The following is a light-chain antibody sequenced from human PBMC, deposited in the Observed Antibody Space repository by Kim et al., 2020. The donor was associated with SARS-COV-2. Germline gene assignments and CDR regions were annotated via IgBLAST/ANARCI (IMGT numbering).Light chain of an antibody. V-gene: IGKV2-24*01. CDR1: QSLVHSDGNTY. CDR3: MQATQFPPI. CDR2: KIS. J-gene: IGKJ4*01. Sequence: DIVMTQTPLSSPVTLGQPASISCRSSQSLVHSDGNTYLSWVQQRPGQPPRLLIYKISNRVSGVPDRFSGSGAGTDFTLEISRVEAEDLGVYYCMQATQFPPIFGGGTKLEI.